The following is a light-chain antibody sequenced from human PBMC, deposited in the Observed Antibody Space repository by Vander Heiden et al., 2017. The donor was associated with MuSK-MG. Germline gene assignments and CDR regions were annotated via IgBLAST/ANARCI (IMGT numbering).Light chain of an antibody. J-gene: IGKJ1*01. CDR3: QHYKTYSVA. CDR2: KAS. CDR1: QSISNW. V-gene: IGKV1-5*03. Sequence: IPINPSPSTVSASVGDRVTITCRASQSISNWLAWYQQKPGKAPKLLIYKASTLQRGVPSTCSGSGSGTEFTLSISSLQPDDFGTYYCQHYKTYSVAFGQGTKVEIK.